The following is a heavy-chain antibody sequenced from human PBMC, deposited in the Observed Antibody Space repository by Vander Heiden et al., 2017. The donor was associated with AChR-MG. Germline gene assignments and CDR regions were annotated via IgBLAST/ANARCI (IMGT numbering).Heavy chain of an antibody. V-gene: IGHV5-51*01. Sequence: GYSVTSYWIGWVRQMPGKGLEWMGIINPGDSDTRYSPSFQGKVTISADKSISTAYLQWGSLKASDTAMYYCARRDSSSPDYWGQGTLVTVSS. CDR2: INPGDSDT. D-gene: IGHD6-13*01. J-gene: IGHJ4*02. CDR1: GYSVTSYW. CDR3: ARRDSSSPDY.